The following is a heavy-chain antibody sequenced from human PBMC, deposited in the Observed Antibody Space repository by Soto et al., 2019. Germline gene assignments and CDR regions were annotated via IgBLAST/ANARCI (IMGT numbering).Heavy chain of an antibody. CDR1: GFGFGDYA. Sequence: QGQLVESGGGVVQPGRSLRLSCAASGFGFGDYALHWVRQAPGKGLEWVAAISFDGRNADYANSVKGRFTISRDNSRETLFRQLHSLRTEDTAIYYCATDGVVTTTFRVYYFAFWGRGTLVTVYS. CDR2: ISFDGRNA. D-gene: IGHD1-1*01. V-gene: IGHV3-30*04. J-gene: IGHJ4*02. CDR3: ATDGVVTTTFRVYYFAF.